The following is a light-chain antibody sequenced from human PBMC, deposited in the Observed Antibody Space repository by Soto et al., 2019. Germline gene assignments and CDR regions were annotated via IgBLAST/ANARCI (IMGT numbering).Light chain of an antibody. J-gene: IGLJ1*01. Sequence: SLLTQPASVSGSPGQSSTISCTGTSSDVGGYNYVSWYQQHPGKAPKFMIYDVSNRPSGVSNRFSGSKSGNTASLTISGLQAEDEADYYCSSYTTSNTRQIVFGTGTKVTVL. CDR1: SSDVGGYNY. V-gene: IGLV2-14*01. CDR2: DVS. CDR3: SSYTTSNTRQIV.